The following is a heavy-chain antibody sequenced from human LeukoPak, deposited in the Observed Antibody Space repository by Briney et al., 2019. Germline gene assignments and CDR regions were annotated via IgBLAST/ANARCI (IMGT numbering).Heavy chain of an antibody. Sequence: PSKTLSLTCTVSGGSISSYYWSWIRQPPGKGLEWIGYIYYSGSTNYNPSLKSRVTISVDTSKNQFSLKLSSVTAADTAVYYCASLYSSSSYFDYWGQGTLVTVSS. J-gene: IGHJ4*02. V-gene: IGHV4-59*01. CDR2: IYYSGST. CDR1: GGSISSYY. D-gene: IGHD6-6*01. CDR3: ASLYSSSSYFDY.